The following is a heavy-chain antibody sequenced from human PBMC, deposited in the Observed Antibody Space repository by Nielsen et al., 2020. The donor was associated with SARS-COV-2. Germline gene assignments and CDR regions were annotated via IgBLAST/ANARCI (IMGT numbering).Heavy chain of an antibody. CDR3: ARGIAGDTIFGAFGEPYFDF. CDR2: IYYTGST. Sequence: WIRQPPGKGLQWIGSIYYTGSTNYNPSLKSRVTISVDTSKNQFSLRLTSVTAADTAIYYCARGIAGDTIFGAFGEPYFDFWGQGILVTVSS. V-gene: IGHV4-39*07. J-gene: IGHJ4*02. D-gene: IGHD3-3*01.